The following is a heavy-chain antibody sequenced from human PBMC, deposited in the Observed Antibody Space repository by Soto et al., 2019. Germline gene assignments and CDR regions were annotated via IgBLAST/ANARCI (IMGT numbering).Heavy chain of an antibody. V-gene: IGHV3-48*01. CDR3: ALGIAPARRKIDY. CDR1: GFTFSTYS. Sequence: GGSLRLSCAASGFTFSTYSINWVRQAPGKGLEWVSYISISSSTIYYADSVKGRFTISRDNAKNSLYLQMNSLRAEDTAVYYCALGIAPARRKIDYRCQGILVTRSS. D-gene: IGHD6-6*01. J-gene: IGHJ4*02. CDR2: ISISSSTI.